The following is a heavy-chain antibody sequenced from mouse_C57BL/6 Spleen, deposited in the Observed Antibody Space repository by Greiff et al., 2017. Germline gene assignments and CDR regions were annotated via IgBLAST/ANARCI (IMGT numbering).Heavy chain of an antibody. Sequence: VQLQQSGPELVKPGASVKISCKASGYSFTGYYMNWVKQSPEKSLEWIGEINPSTGGTTYNQKFKAKATLTVDKSSSTAYMQLKSLTSEDSAVYYCARVDSSGYDAMDYWGQGTSVTVSS. V-gene: IGHV1-42*01. D-gene: IGHD3-2*02. CDR2: INPSTGGT. J-gene: IGHJ4*01. CDR1: GYSFTGYY. CDR3: ARVDSSGYDAMDY.